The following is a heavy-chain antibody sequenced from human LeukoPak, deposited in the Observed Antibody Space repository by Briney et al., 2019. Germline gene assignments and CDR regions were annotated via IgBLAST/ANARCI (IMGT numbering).Heavy chain of an antibody. CDR1: GGSISSSSYY. CDR3: ARHPAGVTTVTTTPFDP. D-gene: IGHD4-17*01. CDR2: IYYSGST. Sequence: SETLSLTCTVSGGSISSSSYYWGWIRQPPGKGLEWIGFIYYSGSTYYNPSLKSRVTISVDTSKNQFSLKLSAVTAADTAVYYCARHPAGVTTVTTTPFDPWGQGTLVTVSS. V-gene: IGHV4-39*01. J-gene: IGHJ5*02.